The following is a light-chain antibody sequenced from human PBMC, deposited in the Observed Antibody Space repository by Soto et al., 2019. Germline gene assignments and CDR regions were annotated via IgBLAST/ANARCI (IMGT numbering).Light chain of an antibody. J-gene: IGKJ1*01. CDR3: QQYGSSGT. CDR2: GAS. V-gene: IGKV3-20*01. CDR1: RGIGNA. Sequence: PGDRVTITCRPSRGIGNALAWYQQKPGQAPRLLIYGASNRATGIPDRFSGSGSGTDFTLTISRLEPEDFAVYYCQQYGSSGTFGQGTKVDIK.